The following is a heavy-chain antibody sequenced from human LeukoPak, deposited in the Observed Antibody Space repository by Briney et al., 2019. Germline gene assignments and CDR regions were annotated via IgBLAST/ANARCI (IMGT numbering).Heavy chain of an antibody. J-gene: IGHJ6*02. V-gene: IGHV3-30*18. D-gene: IGHD2-15*01. CDR2: ISYDETNE. Sequence: GRSLRLSCAASGFTFSNYGMHWVRQAPGKGPEWVAVISYDETNEYYADSVKGRFTISRDNSKNTLYLQMHSLRAEDTAVYYCAKDRRECSGGGCYWVPGAGMDVWGQGTTVTVSS. CDR1: GFTFSNYG. CDR3: AKDRRECSGGGCYWVPGAGMDV.